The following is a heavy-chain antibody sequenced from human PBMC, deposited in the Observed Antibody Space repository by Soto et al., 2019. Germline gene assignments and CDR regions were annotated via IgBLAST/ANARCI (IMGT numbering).Heavy chain of an antibody. Sequence: QVQLVQSGAEVKKPGASVKVSCKASGYTFTSYGISWVRQAPGQGLEWMGWISAYNGNTNYAQKLQGRVTMTPDTSTSTAYMELRSLRSDDTAVYYCAREKLITGNSGSYYFNDYWGQGTLVTVSS. D-gene: IGHD1-26*01. CDR3: AREKLITGNSGSYYFNDY. CDR1: GYTFTSYG. V-gene: IGHV1-18*01. CDR2: ISAYNGNT. J-gene: IGHJ4*02.